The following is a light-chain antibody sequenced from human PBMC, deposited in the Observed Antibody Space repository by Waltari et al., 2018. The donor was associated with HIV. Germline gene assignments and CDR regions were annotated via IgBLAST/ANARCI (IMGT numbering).Light chain of an antibody. CDR2: QHP. J-gene: IGKJ2*01. Sequence: DIQMTQSPSTLSASVGDRVTITCRASQSISSWLAWYQQKPGKAPKLLQPQQHPDAEQSRLRETQSLRLRSHPSRFSGSGSGTEFTLTISSLQPDDFATYYCQQYNSYPYTFGQGTKLEIK. V-gene: IGKV1-5*01. CDR3: QQYNSYPYT. CDR1: QSISSW.